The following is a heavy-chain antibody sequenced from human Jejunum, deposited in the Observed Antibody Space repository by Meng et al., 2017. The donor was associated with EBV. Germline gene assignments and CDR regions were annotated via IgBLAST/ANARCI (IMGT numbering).Heavy chain of an antibody. Sequence: EVQRVTSVAEGKRPGEALKIPVKGSGYSFTSYWIGWVRQMPGKGLEWMGIIHPSDSDAIYSPSFQGQVTISADKSINTAYLQWSSLKASDTAMYYCARPHYYDTSGPFDYWGQGTLVTVSS. J-gene: IGHJ4*02. V-gene: IGHV5-51*01. D-gene: IGHD3-22*01. CDR1: GYSFTSYW. CDR2: IHPSDSDA. CDR3: ARPHYYDTSGPFDY.